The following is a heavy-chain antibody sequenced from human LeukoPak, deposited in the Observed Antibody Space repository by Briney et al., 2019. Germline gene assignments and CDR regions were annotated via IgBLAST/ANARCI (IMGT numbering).Heavy chain of an antibody. CDR3: ARGKLGYYYYHMDA. Sequence: IIPIYGTPHSAQKFQGGVTITTDESTSTAFMDLSSLRSEDTAVYYCARGKLGYYYYHMDAWGKGTTVTVSS. V-gene: IGHV1-69*05. J-gene: IGHJ6*03. CDR2: IIPIYGTP. D-gene: IGHD3-3*02.